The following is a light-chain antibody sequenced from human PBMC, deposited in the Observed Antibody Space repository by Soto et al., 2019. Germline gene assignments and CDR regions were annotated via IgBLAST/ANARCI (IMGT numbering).Light chain of an antibody. CDR1: SSNIGAGSD. V-gene: IGLV1-40*01. Sequence: QSVLAQPPSISGAPGQRATISCTGSSSNIGAGSDVHWYHQLPGTAPKLLIYGNTNRPSGVPDRFSGSKSDTSASLAIAGLQTEDEGDYYCKTYYSSLSGLYVFGTGTKVTVL. J-gene: IGLJ1*01. CDR2: GNT. CDR3: KTYYSSLSGLYV.